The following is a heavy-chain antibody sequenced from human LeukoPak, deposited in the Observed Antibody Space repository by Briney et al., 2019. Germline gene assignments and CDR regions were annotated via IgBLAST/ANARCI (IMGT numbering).Heavy chain of an antibody. D-gene: IGHD1-1*01. V-gene: IGHV4-39*01. CDR3: ATWRTAKTGFDY. J-gene: IGHJ4*02. Sequence: SSETLSLTCTASGGSISNNNYYWAWIRQPPGKGLEFIGSIYYSGRPYYNPSLKSRVTISVDTSKNQFSLRLSSVTAADTAVYYCATWRTAKTGFDYWGQGTLVTVSS. CDR2: IYYSGRP. CDR1: GGSISNNNYY.